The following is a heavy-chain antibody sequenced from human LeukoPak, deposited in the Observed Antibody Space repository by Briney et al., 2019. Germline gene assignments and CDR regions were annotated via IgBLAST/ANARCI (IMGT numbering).Heavy chain of an antibody. CDR2: ISGDGGST. V-gene: IGHV3-43*02. J-gene: IGHJ6*02. CDR1: GFTFDDYA. CDR3: AKDMWDIVVVPAALYYYGMDV. D-gene: IGHD2-2*01. Sequence: GGSQRLSCAASGFTFDDYAMHWVRQAPGKGLEWVSLISGDGGSTYYADSVKGRFTISRDNSKNSLYLQMNSLRTEDTALYYCAKDMWDIVVVPAALYYYGMDVWGQGTTVTVSS.